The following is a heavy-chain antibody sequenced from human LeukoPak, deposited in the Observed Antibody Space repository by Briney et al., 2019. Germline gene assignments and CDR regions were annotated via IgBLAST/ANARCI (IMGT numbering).Heavy chain of an antibody. CDR3: AKDLSDNYGATKDY. CDR2: ISGSGGSK. V-gene: IGHV3-23*01. CDR1: GFTFTRAV. J-gene: IGHJ4*02. Sequence: GGSPRLSCAASGFTFTRAVLSWVPDGPGKGLGWVSGISGSGGSKYYADSVKGRFTISRDNSKNTLYLQMNSLRAEDTAGYYCAKDLSDNYGATKDYWGQGTLVTVSS. D-gene: IGHD4-17*01.